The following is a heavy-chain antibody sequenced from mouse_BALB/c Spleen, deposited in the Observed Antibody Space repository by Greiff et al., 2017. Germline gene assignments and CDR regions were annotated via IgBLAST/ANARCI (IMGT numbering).Heavy chain of an antibody. Sequence: EVQLQQSGAELVRSGASVKLSCTASGFNIKDYYMHWVKQRPEQGLEWIGWIDPENGDTEYAPKFQGKATMTADTSSNTAYLQLSSRTSEDTAVYYCNIYGKGYFDYGGQGTTLTVPS. J-gene: IGHJ2*01. CDR2: IDPENGDT. CDR3: NIYGKGYFDY. D-gene: IGHD2-1*01. CDR1: GFNIKDYY. V-gene: IGHV14-4*02.